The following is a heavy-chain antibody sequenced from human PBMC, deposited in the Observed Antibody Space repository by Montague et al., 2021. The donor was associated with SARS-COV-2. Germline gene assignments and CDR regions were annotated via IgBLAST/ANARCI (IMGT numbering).Heavy chain of an antibody. CDR1: GGSISGY. D-gene: IGHD6-19*01. J-gene: IGHJ4*02. CDR2: VFYRGTT. Sequence: SETLSLTCTVSGGSISGYWCWIRRTPGGGLEWIGYVFYRGTTNYSSSLKCLVTLVVDTSKKQFSLSRRSVTAADTGVYYCSRGGGASGRYGSYMDYWGRGTLGTGSS. CDR3: SRGGGASGRYGSYMDY. V-gene: IGHV4-59*01.